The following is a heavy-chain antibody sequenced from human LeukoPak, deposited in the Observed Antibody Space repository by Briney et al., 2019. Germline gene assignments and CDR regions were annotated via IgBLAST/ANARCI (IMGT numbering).Heavy chain of an antibody. CDR1: GFTFSSYA. V-gene: IGHV3-23*01. CDR3: AKAYGDYVGYYYGMDV. CDR2: ISGSGGST. J-gene: IGHJ6*02. D-gene: IGHD4-17*01. Sequence: GGSLRLSCAASGFTFSSYAVSWVRQAPGKGLEWVSAISGSGGSTYYADSVKGRFTISRDNSKNTLYLQMNSLRAEDTAAYYCAKAYGDYVGYYYGMDVWGQGTTVTVSS.